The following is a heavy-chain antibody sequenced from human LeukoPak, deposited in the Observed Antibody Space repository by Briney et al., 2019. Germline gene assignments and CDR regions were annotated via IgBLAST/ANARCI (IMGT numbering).Heavy chain of an antibody. V-gene: IGHV4-39*01. CDR3: ARRDGGSYHVVHFDY. D-gene: IGHD1-26*01. CDR2: NYCSGST. Sequence: PSETLSLTCTVSGGSISSSSYYWGWIRQPPGKGLEWIGNNYCSGSTYYNPSIKSRITIAVDTSKNQFHLTLSSVTAADTAVYYCARRDGGSYHVVHFDYWGQGTLVTVSS. CDR1: GGSISSSSYY. J-gene: IGHJ4*02.